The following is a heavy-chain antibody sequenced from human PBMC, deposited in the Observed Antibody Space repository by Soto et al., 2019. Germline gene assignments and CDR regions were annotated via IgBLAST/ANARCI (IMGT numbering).Heavy chain of an antibody. J-gene: IGHJ4*02. CDR1: EFTFGGYP. Sequence: GGSLNLSCAASEFTFGGYPMGWVRQAPVTGLEWVSAISGSGGSTYYADSVKGRFTISRDNSKNTLYLQMNSLRAEDTAVYYCAKDPNGDYAGAFDSWGQGTLLTVSS. D-gene: IGHD4-17*01. V-gene: IGHV3-23*01. CDR2: ISGSGGST. CDR3: AKDPNGDYAGAFDS.